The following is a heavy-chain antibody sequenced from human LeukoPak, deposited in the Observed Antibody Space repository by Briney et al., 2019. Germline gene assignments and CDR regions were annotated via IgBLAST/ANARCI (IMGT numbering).Heavy chain of an antibody. Sequence: SETLSHTCAVYGGSFSGYYWSWIRQPPGKGLEWIGEINHSGSTNYNPSLKSRVTISVDTSKNQFSLKLSSVTAADTAVYYCARGMIVVVTESFYYYYGMDVWGQGTTVTVSS. J-gene: IGHJ6*02. CDR2: INHSGST. V-gene: IGHV4-34*01. D-gene: IGHD3-22*01. CDR1: GGSFSGYY. CDR3: ARGMIVVVTESFYYYYGMDV.